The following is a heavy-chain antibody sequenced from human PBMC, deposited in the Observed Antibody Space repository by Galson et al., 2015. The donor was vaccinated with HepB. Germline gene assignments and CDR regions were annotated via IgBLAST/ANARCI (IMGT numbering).Heavy chain of an antibody. D-gene: IGHD6-19*01. CDR1: GDSVSSNSAA. V-gene: IGHV6-1*01. J-gene: IGHJ4*02. CDR3: ARDLDEYSSGWYGFDY. CDR2: TYYRSKWYN. Sequence: ISGDSVSSNSAAWNWIRQSPSRGLEWLGRTYYRSKWYNDYAVSVKSRITINPDTSKNQFSLQLNSVTPEDTAVYYCARDLDEYSSGWYGFDYWGQGTLVTVSS.